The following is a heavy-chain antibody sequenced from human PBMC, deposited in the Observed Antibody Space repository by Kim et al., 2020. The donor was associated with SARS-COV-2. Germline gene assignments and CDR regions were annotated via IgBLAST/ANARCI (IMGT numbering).Heavy chain of an antibody. D-gene: IGHD3-3*01. V-gene: IGHV4-31*03. Sequence: TLSLTCTVSGGSISSGGYYWSWIRQHPGKGLEWIGYIYYSGSTYYNPSLKSRVTISVDTSKNQFSLKLSSVTAADTAVYYCARATTIFGVVIEAFDIWGQGTMVTVSS. CDR1: GGSISSGGYY. CDR3: ARATTIFGVVIEAFDI. J-gene: IGHJ3*02. CDR2: IYYSGST.